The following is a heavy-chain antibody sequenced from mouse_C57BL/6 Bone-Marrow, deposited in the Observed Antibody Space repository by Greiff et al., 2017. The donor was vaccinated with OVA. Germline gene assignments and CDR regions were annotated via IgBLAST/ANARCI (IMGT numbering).Heavy chain of an antibody. CDR3: AKHEDGYYASYFDY. CDR2: IYPGDGDT. CDR1: GYAFSSYW. V-gene: IGHV1-82*01. Sequence: VQLQQSGPELVKPGASVKISCKASGYAFSSYWMNWVKQRPGKGLEWIGRIYPGDGDTNYNGKFKGKATLTADKSSSTAYMQLSSLTSEESAIYTCAKHEDGYYASYFDYWGQGTTLTGSS. D-gene: IGHD2-3*01. J-gene: IGHJ2*01.